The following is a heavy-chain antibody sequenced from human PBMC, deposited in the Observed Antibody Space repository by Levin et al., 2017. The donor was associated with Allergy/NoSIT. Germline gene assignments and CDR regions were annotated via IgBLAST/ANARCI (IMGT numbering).Heavy chain of an antibody. V-gene: IGHV5-51*01. CDR2: IYPGDSDT. D-gene: IGHD3-10*01. J-gene: IGHJ4*02. Sequence: GESLKISCKGSGYSFTSYWIGWVRQMPGKGLEWMGIIYPGDSDTRYSPSFQGQVTISADKSISTAYLQWSSLKASDTAMYYCARGIRFYGSGRLFDYWGQGTLVTVSS. CDR1: GYSFTSYW. CDR3: ARGIRFYGSGRLFDY.